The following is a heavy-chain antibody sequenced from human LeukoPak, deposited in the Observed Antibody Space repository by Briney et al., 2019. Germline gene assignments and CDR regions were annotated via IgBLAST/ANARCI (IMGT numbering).Heavy chain of an antibody. CDR3: TSAQVSPAAFDI. CDR2: IRSKTYSYAT. Sequence: GGSLRLSCAASGFTFSDSPMHWVRQASGKGLEWVGRIRSKTYSYATAYAASVRGRFTVSRDDSKNTAYLQMNSLTTEDTAVYYCTSAQVSPAAFDIWGQGTMVTVSS. D-gene: IGHD3-22*01. J-gene: IGHJ3*02. CDR1: GFTFSDSP. V-gene: IGHV3-73*01.